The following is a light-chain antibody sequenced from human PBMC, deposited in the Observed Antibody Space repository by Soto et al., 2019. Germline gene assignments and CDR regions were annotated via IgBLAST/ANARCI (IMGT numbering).Light chain of an antibody. CDR3: SSYTGISTPVA. J-gene: IGLJ2*01. CDR2: DVR. Sequence: ALTPPASVSGSPGQSITISCTGTSSDVGGYNYVSWYQQHPGKAPKLMIYDVRNRPSGVSNRFSGSKSGNTASLTISGLQAEDEADYYCSSYTGISTPVAFGGGTKLTVL. CDR1: SSDVGGYNY. V-gene: IGLV2-14*03.